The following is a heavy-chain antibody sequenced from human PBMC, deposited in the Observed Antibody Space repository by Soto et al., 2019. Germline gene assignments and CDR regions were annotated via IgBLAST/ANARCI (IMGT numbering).Heavy chain of an antibody. CDR1: GYTFTSYD. D-gene: IGHD3-10*01. CDR2: ISPYKGNT. V-gene: IGHV1-18*01. CDR3: ARDLDGSGSYYTNY. J-gene: IGHJ4*02. Sequence: QVQLVQSGAEVKKPGASVKVSCKASGYTFTSYDINWVRQAPGQGLEWMGWISPYKGNTYYAQRLQGRVTMTTDTSTSTAYMELRSLRSDDTAVYFCARDLDGSGSYYTNYWGQGTLVTVSS.